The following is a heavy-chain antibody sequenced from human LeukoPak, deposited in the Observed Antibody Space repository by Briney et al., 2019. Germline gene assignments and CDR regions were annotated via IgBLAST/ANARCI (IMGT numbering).Heavy chain of an antibody. Sequence: GASVKVSCKASGYTFTSYGISWVRQAPGQGLEWMGWISAYNGNTNYAQKLQGRVTMTTDTSTSTAYMELRSLRSDDTAVYCCARDPITGPRAAAGTRFDPWGQGTLVTVSS. V-gene: IGHV1-18*01. CDR1: GYTFTSYG. CDR2: ISAYNGNT. D-gene: IGHD6-13*01. CDR3: ARDPITGPRAAAGTRFDP. J-gene: IGHJ5*02.